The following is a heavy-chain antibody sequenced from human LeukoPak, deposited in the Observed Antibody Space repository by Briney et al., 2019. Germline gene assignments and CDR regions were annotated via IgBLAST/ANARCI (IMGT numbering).Heavy chain of an antibody. CDR1: GFTFSNYA. CDR2: INGSGRST. J-gene: IGHJ4*02. V-gene: IGHV3-23*01. CDR3: ARVHHSSSWGTDDC. D-gene: IGHD6-13*01. Sequence: PGGSLRLSCAASGFTFSNYAMSWVRQAPGQGLEWVSDINGSGRSTYYADSVKGRFTISRDNAKNSLYLHMNSLRGEDTALYYCARVHHSSSWGTDDCWGQGTLVTVSS.